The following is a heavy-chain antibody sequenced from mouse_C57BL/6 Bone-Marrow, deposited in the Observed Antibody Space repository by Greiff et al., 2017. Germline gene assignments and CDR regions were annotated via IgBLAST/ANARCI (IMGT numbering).Heavy chain of an antibody. V-gene: IGHV1-82*01. CDR3: ARGYPLFAY. D-gene: IGHD1-2*01. J-gene: IGHJ3*01. CDR2: IYPGDGDT. Sequence: VQLQQSGPELVQPGASVKISCKASGYAFSSSWMNWVQQRPGKGLEWIGRIYPGDGDTNYNGKFKGKATMTADKSSSTAYMQLSSLTSEDSAVYFCARGYPLFAYWGQGTMVTVSA. CDR1: GYAFSSSW.